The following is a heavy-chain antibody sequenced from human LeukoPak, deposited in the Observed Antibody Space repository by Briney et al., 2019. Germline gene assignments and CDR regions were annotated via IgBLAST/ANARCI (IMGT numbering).Heavy chain of an antibody. J-gene: IGHJ4*02. D-gene: IGHD7-27*01. CDR2: FYWDDAK. CDR1: GFSLSAGGVG. V-gene: IGHV2-5*04. Sequence: SGPTLVNPTQTLTLTCTFSGFSLSAGGVGVGWIRQPPGKALEWLALFYWDDAKTYSPSLKSRLIITKDTSKKQVILTMTNMDPVDTGTYYCVRHLGPLRRHSRHDFDSWGQGTLVTVSS. CDR3: VRHLGPLRRHSRHDFDS.